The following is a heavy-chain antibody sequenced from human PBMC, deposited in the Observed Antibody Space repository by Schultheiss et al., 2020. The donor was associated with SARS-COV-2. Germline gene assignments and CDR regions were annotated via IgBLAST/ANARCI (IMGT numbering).Heavy chain of an antibody. Sequence: SQTLSLTCTVSGDSVSSGSYYWGWIRQPPGKGLEWIGSLYYSGSTYYNPSLKSRVTIFVDPSKNQFSLKLSSVTAADTAVYYCASRIGFCSGGRCQGFDPWGQGTLVTVSS. CDR2: LYYSGST. CDR1: GDSVSSGSYY. J-gene: IGHJ5*02. V-gene: IGHV4-39*01. D-gene: IGHD2-15*01. CDR3: ASRIGFCSGGRCQGFDP.